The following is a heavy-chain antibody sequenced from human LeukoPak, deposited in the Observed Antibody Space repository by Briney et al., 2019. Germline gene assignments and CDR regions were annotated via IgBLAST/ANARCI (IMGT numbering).Heavy chain of an antibody. D-gene: IGHD3-10*01. CDR2: IYYSGST. CDR3: AVNMVRGTLGFDP. Sequence: PSQTLSLTCTVSGGSISSGGYYWSWIRQHPGKGLEWIGYIYYSGSTYYNPSLKSRVTISVDTSKNQFSLKLSSVTAADTAVYYCAVNMVRGTLGFDPWGQGTLVTVS. CDR1: GGSISSGGYY. V-gene: IGHV4-31*03. J-gene: IGHJ5*02.